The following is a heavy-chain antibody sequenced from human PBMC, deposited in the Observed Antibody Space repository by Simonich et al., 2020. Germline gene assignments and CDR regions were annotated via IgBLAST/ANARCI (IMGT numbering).Heavy chain of an antibody. CDR1: GYTFTGYY. CDR3: ARDPVVPAAIRNAFDI. D-gene: IGHD2-2*01. Sequence: QVQLVQSGAEVKKPGASVKVSCKASGYTFTGYYMHWVRQAPGQGLGWMGWIKPNRGGTNYAQKFQGRVTMTRDTSISTAYMELSRLRSDDTAVYYCARDPVVPAAIRNAFDIWGQGTMVTVSS. V-gene: IGHV1-2*02. CDR2: IKPNRGGT. J-gene: IGHJ3*02.